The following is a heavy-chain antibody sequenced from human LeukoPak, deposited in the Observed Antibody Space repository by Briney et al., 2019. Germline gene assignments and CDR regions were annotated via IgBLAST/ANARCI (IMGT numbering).Heavy chain of an antibody. D-gene: IGHD2-21*02. V-gene: IGHV3-9*01. CDR3: AKGGLAYCGGDCSTSLIWGDY. CDR2: ISWNSGSI. J-gene: IGHJ4*02. CDR1: GFTFDDYA. Sequence: PGRSLRLSCAASGFTFDDYAMHWVRQAPGKGLEWVSGISWNSGSIGYADSVKGRFTISRDNAKNTLYLQMNSLRAEDTAVYYCAKGGLAYCGGDCSTSLIWGDYWGQGTLVTVSS.